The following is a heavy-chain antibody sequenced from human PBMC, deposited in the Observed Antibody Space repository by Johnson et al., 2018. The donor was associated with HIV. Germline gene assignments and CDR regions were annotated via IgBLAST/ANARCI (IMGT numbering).Heavy chain of an antibody. D-gene: IGHD1-14*01. CDR2: ISGSGGTT. Sequence: VQLVESGGGLVQPGRSLRLSCAASGFTFDDYAMHWVRQAPGKGLEWVSAISGSGGTTYYADSVKGRFTISRTNSNSTLYLQMNSMRAEDTGIYSCAKGTGSFDIWGQGTMVTVSS. CDR1: GFTFDDYA. J-gene: IGHJ3*02. CDR3: AKGTGSFDI. V-gene: IGHV3-23*04.